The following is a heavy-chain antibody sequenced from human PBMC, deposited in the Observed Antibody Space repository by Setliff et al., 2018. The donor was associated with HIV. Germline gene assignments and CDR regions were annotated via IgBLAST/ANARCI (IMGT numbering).Heavy chain of an antibody. CDR1: GGSISSYY. J-gene: IGHJ6*03. CDR2: IYYSGST. Sequence: TLSLTCTVSGGSISSYYWSWIRQPPGKGLEWIGYIYYSGSTNYNPSLKSRVTISVDTSKNQFSLKLSSVTAADTAVYYCARGDGTKYCYYYYMDVWGKGTTVTVSS. CDR3: ARGDGTKYCYYYYMDV. V-gene: IGHV4-59*01. D-gene: IGHD1-7*01.